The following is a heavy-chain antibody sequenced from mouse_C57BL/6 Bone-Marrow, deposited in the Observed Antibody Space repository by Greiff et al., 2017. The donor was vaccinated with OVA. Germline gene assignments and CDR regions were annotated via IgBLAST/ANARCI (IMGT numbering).Heavy chain of an antibody. CDR2: ISYDGSN. J-gene: IGHJ4*01. CDR3: AREVYYGSSYGAMDY. CDR1: GYSITSGYY. D-gene: IGHD1-1*01. V-gene: IGHV3-6*01. Sequence: EVKLMESGPGLVKPSQSLSLTCSVTGYSITSGYYWNWIRQFPGNKLEWMGYISYDGSNNYNPSLKNRISITRDTSKNQFFLKLNSVTTEDTATYYCAREVYYGSSYGAMDYWGQGTSVTVSS.